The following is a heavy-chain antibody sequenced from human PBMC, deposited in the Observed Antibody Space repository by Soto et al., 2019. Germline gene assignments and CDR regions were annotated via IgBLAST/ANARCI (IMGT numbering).Heavy chain of an antibody. CDR3: AREGSVGGIDH. D-gene: IGHD6-19*01. V-gene: IGHV3-48*03. CDR1: GFTFSIHE. Sequence: PGGSLRLSCAASGFTFSIHEMNWVRQAPGKGLEWVSYISSIGVATYYADSVKGRFTISRDNAKNSLYLQMNSLRAEDTAVYYRAREGSVGGIDHWGQGT. CDR2: ISSIGVAT. J-gene: IGHJ4*02.